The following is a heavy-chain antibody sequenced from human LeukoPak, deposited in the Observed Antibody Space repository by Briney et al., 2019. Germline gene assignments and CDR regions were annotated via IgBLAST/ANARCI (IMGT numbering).Heavy chain of an antibody. J-gene: IGHJ4*02. V-gene: IGHV3-20*04. CDR1: GFTFGDYT. D-gene: IGHD3-10*01. CDR3: TRHRGLLWSTS. CDR2: INWNGGST. Sequence: GRSLRLSCTTSGFTFGDYTMSWIRQAPGKGLEWVSGINWNGGSTDYADSVKGRFTISRDKSKNTLYLQMNSLRAEDTAVYYCTRHRGLLWSTSWGQGTLVTVSS.